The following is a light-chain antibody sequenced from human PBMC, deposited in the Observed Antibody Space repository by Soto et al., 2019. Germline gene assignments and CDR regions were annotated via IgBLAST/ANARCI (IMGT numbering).Light chain of an antibody. CDR1: QSVSSY. Sequence: EIVLTQSPATLSLSPGERATLSCRASQSVSSYLAWYQKKPGQDPRLLIYDASNRATGIPARLSGSGSGTDFTLTISSLEPEDFAVYYCQKRSNWPALTFGGGTKVEIK. CDR2: DAS. CDR3: QKRSNWPALT. V-gene: IGKV3-11*01. J-gene: IGKJ4*01.